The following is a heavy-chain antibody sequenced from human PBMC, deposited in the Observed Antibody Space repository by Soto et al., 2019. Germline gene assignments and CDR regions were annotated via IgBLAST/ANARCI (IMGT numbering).Heavy chain of an antibody. J-gene: IGHJ4*02. CDR3: ASQRTSGVSHAYFDG. D-gene: IGHD3-10*01. CDR1: GDSISSRSYY. V-gene: IGHV4-39*01. CDR2: IYYSGST. Sequence: PSETLSLTCTVTGDSISSRSYYWGWIRQPPGKGLEWIGSIYYSGSTYNNPSLRSRVSMSIDTSKDQFSLKLKSVTAADTALDFCASQRTSGVSHAYFDGWGPGSLVTVSS.